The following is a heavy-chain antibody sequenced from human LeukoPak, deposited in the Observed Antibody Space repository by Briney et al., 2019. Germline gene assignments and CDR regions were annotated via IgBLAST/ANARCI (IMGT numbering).Heavy chain of an antibody. V-gene: IGHV1-8*01. Sequence: ASVKVTCKASGYTFTSYDINWVRQATGQGLEWMGWMNPNSGNTGYAQKFQGRVTMTRNTSISTAYMELSSLRSEDTAVYYCAREEYYDSSGYFNYWGQGTLVTVSS. CDR2: MNPNSGNT. CDR1: GYTFTSYD. D-gene: IGHD3-22*01. CDR3: AREEYYDSSGYFNY. J-gene: IGHJ4*02.